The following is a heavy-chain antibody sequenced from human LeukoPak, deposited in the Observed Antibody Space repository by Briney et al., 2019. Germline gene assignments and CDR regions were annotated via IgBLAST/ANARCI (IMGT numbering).Heavy chain of an antibody. D-gene: IGHD5-18*01. V-gene: IGHV3-53*01. CDR2: VYSGGTI. Sequence: GGSLRLSCAVSGLTVSSNYMSWVRQAPGKGLEWVSVVYSGGTIKYADSVKGRFTISRDNSKNTLDLQMNSLRTEDTAVYYCARGRDTAIFDYWGQGTLVTVSS. CDR3: ARGRDTAIFDY. CDR1: GLTVSSNY. J-gene: IGHJ4*02.